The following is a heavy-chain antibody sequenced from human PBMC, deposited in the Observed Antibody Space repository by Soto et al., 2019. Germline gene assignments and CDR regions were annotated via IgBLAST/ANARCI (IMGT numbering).Heavy chain of an antibody. CDR3: ARGSSYLDWLSYFDY. Sequence: PGGSLRLSCAASGFTVSSNYMSWVRQAPGKGLEWVSVIYSGGSTYYADSVKGRFTISRDNSKNTLYLQXXSLGAEDTAVYYCARGSSYLDWLSYFDYWGQGPLVTVSS. CDR1: GFTVSSNY. CDR2: IYSGGST. D-gene: IGHD3-9*01. V-gene: IGHV3-53*01. J-gene: IGHJ4*02.